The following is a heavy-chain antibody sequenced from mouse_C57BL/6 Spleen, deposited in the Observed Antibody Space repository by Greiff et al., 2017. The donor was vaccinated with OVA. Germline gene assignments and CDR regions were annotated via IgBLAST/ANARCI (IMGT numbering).Heavy chain of an antibody. CDR2: ILPYSGST. V-gene: IGHV1-64*01. CDR3: ARGATVGGYFDV. J-gene: IGHJ1*03. CDR1: GYTFTSYC. Sequence: QVQLQQPGAELVKPGASVKLSCKASGYTFTSYCMHWVKQRPGQSLEWIGMILPYSGSTNYNQKFKSKATLTVDKSSSTAYMQLRSLTSEDSAVYDCARGATVGGYFDVWGTGTTVTVSS. D-gene: IGHD1-1*01.